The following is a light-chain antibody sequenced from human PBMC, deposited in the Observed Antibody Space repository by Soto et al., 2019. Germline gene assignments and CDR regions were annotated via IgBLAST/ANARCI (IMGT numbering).Light chain of an antibody. CDR3: TSWTTSTTMI. CDR2: DVN. Sequence: QSVLTQPASVSGSPGQSITISCTGTRSDIGAYNFVSWYLQHPGEVPKLILYDVNVRPSGVSNRFSGSKSGNTASLTISGLQAEDEADYYCTSWTTSTTMIFGGGTQLTVL. J-gene: IGLJ2*01. CDR1: RSDIGAYNF. V-gene: IGLV2-14*03.